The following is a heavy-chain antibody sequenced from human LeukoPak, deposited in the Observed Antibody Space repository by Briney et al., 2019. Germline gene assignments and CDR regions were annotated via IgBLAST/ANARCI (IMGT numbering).Heavy chain of an antibody. Sequence: ASVKVSCKASGYTFTGYYMHWVRQAPGQGLEWMGRINPNGGGTNYAQKFQGRVTMTSDTSISTAYMELSRLRSDDTAVYYCARDPRIAAAHFDFWGQGTLVTVSS. CDR3: ARDPRIAAAHFDF. CDR2: INPNGGGT. J-gene: IGHJ4*02. CDR1: GYTFTGYY. D-gene: IGHD6-25*01. V-gene: IGHV1-2*06.